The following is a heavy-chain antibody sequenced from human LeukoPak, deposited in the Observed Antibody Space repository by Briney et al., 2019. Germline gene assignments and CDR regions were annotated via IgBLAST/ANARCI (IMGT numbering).Heavy chain of an antibody. V-gene: IGHV3-21*01. J-gene: IGHJ4*02. Sequence: PGGSLRLSCAASGFSFSNYAMTWVRQAPGKGLEWVSGISDSGGDTFYADSVKARFTISRDNAKNSLSLQMNSLRAEDTAVYYCVRDGGVSGYDLLDYWGQGTLVTVSS. D-gene: IGHD5-12*01. CDR1: GFSFSNYA. CDR3: VRDGGVSGYDLLDY. CDR2: ISDSGGDT.